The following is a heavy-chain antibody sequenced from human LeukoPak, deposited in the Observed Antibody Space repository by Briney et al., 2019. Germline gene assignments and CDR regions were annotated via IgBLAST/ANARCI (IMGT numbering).Heavy chain of an antibody. CDR1: GGSISSHY. CDR2: IYYSGST. Sequence: SETVSLTCTVSGGSISSHYWSWIRQPPGKGLGWIGYIYYSGSTNYNPSLKSRVTISVDTSKNQFSLKLSSVTAADTAVYYCARGSLYYDILTGYYPLPDFDYWGQGTLVTVSS. J-gene: IGHJ4*02. D-gene: IGHD3-9*01. CDR3: ARGSLYYDILTGYYPLPDFDY. V-gene: IGHV4-59*11.